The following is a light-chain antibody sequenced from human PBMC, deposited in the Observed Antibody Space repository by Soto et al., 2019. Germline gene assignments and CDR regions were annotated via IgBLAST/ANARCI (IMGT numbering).Light chain of an antibody. CDR1: QSVSSSY. CDR3: QQYRSWPRT. CDR2: SAS. J-gene: IGKJ1*01. V-gene: IGKV3-20*01. Sequence: EIVLTQSPGTLSLSPGERATLSCRASQSVSSSYLAWYQQKPGQAPRLLIYSASTRATDMPGTFSGRGSGTEFTLTISSLRPEDFGVYYCQQYRSWPRTFGQGTKVDIK.